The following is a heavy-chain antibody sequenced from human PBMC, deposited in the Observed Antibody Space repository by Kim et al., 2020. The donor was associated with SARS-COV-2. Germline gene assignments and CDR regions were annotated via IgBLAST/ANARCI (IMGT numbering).Heavy chain of an antibody. D-gene: IGHD6-13*01. J-gene: IGHJ6*02. V-gene: IGHV4-59*01. CDR1: GGSISSYY. CDR3: ARDRRLYSSTWRYYYYGMDV. Sequence: SETLSLTCTVSGGSISSYYWSWIRQPPGKGLEWIGYIYYSGSTNYNPSLKSRVTISVDTSKNQFSLKLSSVTAADTAVYYCARDRRLYSSTWRYYYYGMDVWGQGTTVTVSS. CDR2: IYYSGST.